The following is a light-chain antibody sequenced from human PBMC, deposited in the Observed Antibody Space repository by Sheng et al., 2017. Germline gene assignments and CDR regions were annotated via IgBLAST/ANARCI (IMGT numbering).Light chain of an antibody. V-gene: IGKV3-20*01. CDR1: QSVSSSY. Sequence: EIVLTQSPGTLSLSPGERATLSCRASQSVSSSYLAWYQQKPGQAPRLLIYGASSRATGIPHRFSGSGSGTDFTXTISRLEPEDFAVYYCQQYGSSPQTFGPGTKVEIK. CDR3: QQYGSSPQT. CDR2: GAS. J-gene: IGKJ1*01.